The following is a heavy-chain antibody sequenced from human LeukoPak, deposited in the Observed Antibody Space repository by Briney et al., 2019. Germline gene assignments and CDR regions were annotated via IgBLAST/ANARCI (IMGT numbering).Heavy chain of an antibody. CDR1: GFTFSRDW. CDR2: INTDGSDK. V-gene: IGHV3-7*01. CDR3: ATETWFRFDF. Sequence: GGSLRLSCAASGFTFSRDWMSWVRQAPGKGLEWVANINTDGSDKYYLDSVRGRFIISRDNAEKSLYLQMNTLRAEDTAVYYCATETWFRFDFWGQGPLVTVSS. D-gene: IGHD3-10*01. J-gene: IGHJ4*02.